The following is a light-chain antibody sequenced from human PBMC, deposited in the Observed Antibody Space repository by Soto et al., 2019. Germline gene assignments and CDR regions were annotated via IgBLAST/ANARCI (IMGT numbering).Light chain of an antibody. CDR3: QQYGSSLWT. V-gene: IGKV3-20*01. CDR2: GAS. Sequence: EIVLTQSPGTLSLSPGERATLSCRASQSVSSSYLAWYQQKPGQAPRLLIYGASSRATGIPDRFNGSGSETDFTLNISRLEPEDLAVYYCQQYGSSLWTFGQGTQLQIK. J-gene: IGKJ1*01. CDR1: QSVSSSY.